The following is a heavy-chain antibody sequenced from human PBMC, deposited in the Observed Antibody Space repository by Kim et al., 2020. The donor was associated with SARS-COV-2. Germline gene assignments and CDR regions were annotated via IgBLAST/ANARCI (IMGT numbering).Heavy chain of an antibody. V-gene: IGHV1-58*01. D-gene: IGHD3-10*01. CDR2: IVVGSGNT. CDR3: AADPRSDYYGSGSYSVTPKTDV. CDR1: GFTFTSSA. J-gene: IGHJ6*02. Sequence: SVKVSCKASGFTFTSSAVQWVRQARGQRLEWIGWIVVGSGNTNYAQKFQERVTITRDMSTSTAYMELSSLRSEDTAVYYCAADPRSDYYGSGSYSVTPKTDVWGHGTQVTVSS.